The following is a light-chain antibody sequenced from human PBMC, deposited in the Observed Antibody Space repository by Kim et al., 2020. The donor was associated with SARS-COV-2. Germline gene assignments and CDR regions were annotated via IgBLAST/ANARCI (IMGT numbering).Light chain of an antibody. V-gene: IGKV3-11*01. Sequence: LSQGERATPPCRSSQSIRGYLVCYQQKPGQAPRLLIYDASNRATGIPARFSGSGSGTDFTLTISSLEPEDFAGYYCQQRNNWPVTFGQGTKVDIK. J-gene: IGKJ1*01. CDR3: QQRNNWPVT. CDR2: DAS. CDR1: QSIRGY.